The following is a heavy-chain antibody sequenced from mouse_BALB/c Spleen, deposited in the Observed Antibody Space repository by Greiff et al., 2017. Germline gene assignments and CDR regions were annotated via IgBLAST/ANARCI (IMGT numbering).Heavy chain of an antibody. D-gene: IGHD2-14*01. V-gene: IGHV2-6-7*01. Sequence: VMLVESGPGLVAPSQSLSITCTVSGFSLTGYGVNWVRQPPGKGLEWLGMIWGDGSTDYNSALKSRLSISKDNSKSQVFLKMNSLQTDDTARYYCARRNRYDGKYAMDYWGQGTSVTVSS. J-gene: IGHJ4*01. CDR2: IWGDGST. CDR1: GFSLTGYG. CDR3: ARRNRYDGKYAMDY.